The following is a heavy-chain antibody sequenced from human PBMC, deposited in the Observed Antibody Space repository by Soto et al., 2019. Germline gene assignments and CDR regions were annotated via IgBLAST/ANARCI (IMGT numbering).Heavy chain of an antibody. V-gene: IGHV3-23*01. Sequence: GGSLRLSCAASGFTFSSYAMSWVRQAPGKGLEWVSAISGSGGSTYYADSVKGRFTISRDNSKNTLYLQMNSLRAEDTAVYYCAKDDIVVVPAATDFDYWGQGTLVTVSS. CDR3: AKDDIVVVPAATDFDY. J-gene: IGHJ4*02. CDR1: GFTFSSYA. D-gene: IGHD2-2*01. CDR2: ISGSGGST.